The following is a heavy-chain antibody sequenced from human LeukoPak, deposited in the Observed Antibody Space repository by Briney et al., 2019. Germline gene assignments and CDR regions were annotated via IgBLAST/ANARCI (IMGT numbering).Heavy chain of an antibody. J-gene: IGHJ4*02. CDR1: GGSISSYY. V-gene: IGHV4-4*09. CDR3: ARDSALTFDY. Sequence: SETLSLTCTVSGGSISSYYWSWIRQPPGKGLEWIGYIYTSGSTYYNPSLKSRVTISVDTSKNQFSLKLSSVTAADTAVYYCARDSALTFDYWGQGTLVTVSS. CDR2: IYTSGST. D-gene: IGHD5-18*01.